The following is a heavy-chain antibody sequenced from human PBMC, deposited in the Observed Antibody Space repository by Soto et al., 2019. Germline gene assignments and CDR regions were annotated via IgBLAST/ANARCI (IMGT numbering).Heavy chain of an antibody. CDR2: TYYSGST. D-gene: IGHD6-19*01. J-gene: IGHJ4*02. Sequence: PSETLSLTCTVSGASISSSTFYWAWIRQPPGKGLEWIGSTYYSGSTYYNPSLKSRVTISVDRSKNQFSLKLSSVTAADTAVYYCARAGGLGAVAVDYWGQGTLVTVSS. CDR3: ARAGGLGAVAVDY. CDR1: GASISSSTFY. V-gene: IGHV4-39*07.